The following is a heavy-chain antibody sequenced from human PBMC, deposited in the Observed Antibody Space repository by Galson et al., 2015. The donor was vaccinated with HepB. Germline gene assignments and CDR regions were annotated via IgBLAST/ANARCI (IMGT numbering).Heavy chain of an antibody. CDR1: GFTFSDYY. CDR2: ISSSSSYT. J-gene: IGHJ4*02. V-gene: IGHV3-11*06. Sequence: SLRLSCAASGFTFSDYYMSWIRQAQGKGLEWVSYISSSSSYTNYADSVKGRFTISRDNAKNSLYLQMNSLRAEDTAVYYCARYMNTITNYFDYWGQGTLVTVSS. CDR3: ARYMNTITNYFDY. D-gene: IGHD5-24*01.